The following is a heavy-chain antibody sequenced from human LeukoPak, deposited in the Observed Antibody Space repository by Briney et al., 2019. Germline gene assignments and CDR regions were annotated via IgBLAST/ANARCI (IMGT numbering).Heavy chain of an antibody. CDR1: GGSISSSSYY. CDR2: IYYSGST. J-gene: IGHJ4*02. Sequence: PSETLSLTCTVSGGSISSSSYYWGWIRQPPGKGLEWIGSIYYSGSTYYNPSLKSRVTISVDTSKNQFSLKLSSVTAADTAVYYCARVGNIAVAGLDYWGQGTLVTVSS. V-gene: IGHV4-39*07. CDR3: ARVGNIAVAGLDY. D-gene: IGHD6-19*01.